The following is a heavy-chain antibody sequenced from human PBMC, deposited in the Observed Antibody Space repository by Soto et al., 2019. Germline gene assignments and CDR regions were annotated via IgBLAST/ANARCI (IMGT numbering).Heavy chain of an antibody. D-gene: IGHD6-13*01. V-gene: IGHV3-9*01. CDR2: ISWNSGSI. J-gene: IGHJ4*02. CDR1: GITFDDYA. CDR3: ASIAGFDY. Sequence: EVQLVESGGGLVQPGRSLRVSCAASGITFDDYAMHWVRQAPGKGLEWVSGISWNSGSIGYADSVKGRFTISRDNAKNSLYLQMNSLRAEDTALYYCASIAGFDYWGQGTLVTVSS.